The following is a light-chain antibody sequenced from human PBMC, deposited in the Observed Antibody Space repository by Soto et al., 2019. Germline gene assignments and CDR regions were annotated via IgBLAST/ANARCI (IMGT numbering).Light chain of an antibody. CDR1: QSVRNS. CDR2: DTS. CDR3: QHYSDWPL. Sequence: EIVMTHSPATLSVSPGERATLSCRASQSVRNSLAWHQQNPGHAPRLLIYDTSTRTTGIPVRFSGSGSGAEFTLTYCSLRSEDFAVYYCQHYSDWPLLGPGTKVDLK. V-gene: IGKV3-15*01. J-gene: IGKJ3*01.